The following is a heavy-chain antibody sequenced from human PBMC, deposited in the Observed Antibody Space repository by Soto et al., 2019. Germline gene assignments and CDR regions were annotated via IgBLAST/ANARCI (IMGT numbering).Heavy chain of an antibody. Sequence: SLRLYGATSGFTLGNYAMSWVRQAPGKGLQWVSAIGGTGNNIYYADSVKGRFIISRDKSKKTLYLQMNSLRAEDTAVYYCAKVKTGIQQSPVSSDYWGQGTMVTV. CDR1: GFTLGNYA. J-gene: IGHJ4*02. D-gene: IGHD6-13*01. V-gene: IGHV3-23*01. CDR2: IGGTGNNI. CDR3: AKVKTGIQQSPVSSDY.